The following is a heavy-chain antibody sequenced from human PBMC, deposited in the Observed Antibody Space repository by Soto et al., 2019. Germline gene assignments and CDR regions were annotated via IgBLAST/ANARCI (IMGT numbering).Heavy chain of an antibody. CDR3: AKDLKWELLHRFDY. CDR2: ISYDGSNK. CDR1: GFTFSSYG. D-gene: IGHD1-26*01. Sequence: PGGSLRLSCAASGFTFSSYGMHWVRQAPGKGLEWVAVISYDGSNKYYADSVKGRFTISRDNSKNTLYLQMNSLRAEDTAVYYCAKDLKWELLHRFDYWGQGTLVTVSS. V-gene: IGHV3-30*18. J-gene: IGHJ4*02.